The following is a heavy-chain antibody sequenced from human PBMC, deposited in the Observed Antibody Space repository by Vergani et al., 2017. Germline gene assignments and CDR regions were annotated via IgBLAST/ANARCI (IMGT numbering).Heavy chain of an antibody. CDR3: GRDAFKGKPDVVDI. CDR2: ISIDGSIT. Sequence: QVQLVESGGGVVQRGGSLRVSCAGSGFTFTHYDMHWVRQATGKGLEWVAVISIDGSITNYGDSVKGRVTITRDNSKNTLYLQMTSLRGDDTAIYYCGRDAFKGKPDVVDIWGQGTMVTVSS. V-gene: IGHV3-30*19. CDR1: GFTFTHYD. J-gene: IGHJ3*02.